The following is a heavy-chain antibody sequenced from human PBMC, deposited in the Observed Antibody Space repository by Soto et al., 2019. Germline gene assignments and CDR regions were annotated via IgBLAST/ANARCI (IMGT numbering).Heavy chain of an antibody. V-gene: IGHV1-18*01. CDR1: GYSFTSYG. Sequence: GASVKVSCKASGYSFTSYGINWVRQAPGQGLEWMGWISGHNGNTNYTQKLQGRVTMTTDTSTSTAYMELRSLRSDDTAVYYCARDSLPNFWSGYYNGAFDIWGQGTKVTVSS. CDR3: ARDSLPNFWSGYYNGAFDI. J-gene: IGHJ3*02. CDR2: ISGHNGNT. D-gene: IGHD3-3*01.